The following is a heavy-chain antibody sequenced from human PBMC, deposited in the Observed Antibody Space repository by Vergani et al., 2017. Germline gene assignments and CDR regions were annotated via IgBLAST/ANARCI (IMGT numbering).Heavy chain of an antibody. CDR1: GVSFSSHA. D-gene: IGHD3-10*01. CDR3: AKAGAVTSGSLQYNFYMDV. Sequence: QVQLAESGGGRVQPGRSLRLSCEASGVSFSSHAIHWVRQAPGKGLEWVAVISNDGSKKYYADSVKRRFTISRDNSKNTLDLQMNSLRTQDTAVYYCAKAGAVTSGSLQYNFYMDVWGKGTTVTVS. J-gene: IGHJ6*03. CDR2: ISNDGSKK. V-gene: IGHV3-30*18.